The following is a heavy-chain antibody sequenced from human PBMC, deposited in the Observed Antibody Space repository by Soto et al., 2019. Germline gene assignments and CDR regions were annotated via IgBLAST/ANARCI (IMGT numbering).Heavy chain of an antibody. CDR2: IIPIFGTA. J-gene: IGHJ6*02. V-gene: IGHV1-69*01. CDR1: GGTFSSYA. D-gene: IGHD3-22*01. Sequence: QVQLVQSGAEVKKPGSSVKVSCKASGGTFSSYAISWVRQAPGQGLEWMGGIIPIFGTANYAQKFQGRVTNNADESKRTGYMELSSLRSEDTAVYYCARSDPYDSSGYYYGPASYYGMDVWGQVTTVTVSS. CDR3: ARSDPYDSSGYYYGPASYYGMDV.